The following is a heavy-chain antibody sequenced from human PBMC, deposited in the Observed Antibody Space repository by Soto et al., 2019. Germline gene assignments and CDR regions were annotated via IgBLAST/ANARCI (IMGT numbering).Heavy chain of an antibody. CDR1: GGTFSSYT. V-gene: IGHV1-69*04. J-gene: IGHJ6*03. Sequence: SVKVSCKASGGTFSSYTISWVRQAPGQGLEWMGRIIPILGIANYAQKFQGRVTITADKSTSTAYMELSSLRSEDTAVYYCAREPDDYYYYYMDVWGKGTTVTVS. CDR3: AREPDDYYYYYMDV. CDR2: IIPILGIA.